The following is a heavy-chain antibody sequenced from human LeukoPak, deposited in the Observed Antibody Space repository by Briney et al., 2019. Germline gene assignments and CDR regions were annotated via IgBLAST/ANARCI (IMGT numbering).Heavy chain of an antibody. CDR2: IKEDGSVK. V-gene: IGHV3-7*03. CDR3: ARDSTWVLDY. Sequence: GGSLRLSCTASGFTFRSHWMTWVRQSPGKGLEWVANIKEDGSVKYYVDSVKGRFTISRDDTKNKLYLQMSSLRADDTAVYFCARDSTWVLDYWGQGTLISVSS. J-gene: IGHJ4*02. CDR1: GFTFRSHW. D-gene: IGHD1-26*01.